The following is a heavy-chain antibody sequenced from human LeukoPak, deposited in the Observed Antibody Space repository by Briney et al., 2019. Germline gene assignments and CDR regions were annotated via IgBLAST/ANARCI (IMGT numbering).Heavy chain of an antibody. V-gene: IGHV4-59*01. Sequence: ASETLSLTCTVSGGSISSYYWSWIRQPPGKGLEWIGYIYYSGSTNYNPSLKSRVTISVDTSKNQFSLKLSSVTAADTAVYYCAGGDQYSSGWSLAPTLDYWGQGTLVTVSS. D-gene: IGHD6-13*01. CDR1: GGSISSYY. CDR3: AGGDQYSSGWSLAPTLDY. J-gene: IGHJ4*02. CDR2: IYYSGST.